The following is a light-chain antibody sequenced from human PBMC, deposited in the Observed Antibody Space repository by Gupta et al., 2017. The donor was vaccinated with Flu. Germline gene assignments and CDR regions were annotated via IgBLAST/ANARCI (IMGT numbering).Light chain of an antibody. J-gene: IGLJ1*01. CDR2: DDS. CDR3: CSFAGGFYV. V-gene: IGLV2-11*01. Sequence: GTSSDVGGYNFVSWYQQLPGKAPKLMIYDDSKRPSGVPDRFSGSKSGNTATLTISGLQAEDEADYYCCSFAGGFYVFGTETKVTVL. CDR1: SSDVGGYNF.